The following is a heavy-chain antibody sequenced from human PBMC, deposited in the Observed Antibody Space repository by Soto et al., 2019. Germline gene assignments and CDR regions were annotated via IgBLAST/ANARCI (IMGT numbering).Heavy chain of an antibody. V-gene: IGHV3-33*01. D-gene: IGHD1-26*01. J-gene: IGHJ4*02. CDR1: GFTFSSYG. CDR3: AREGTSGNFDY. Sequence: QVQLVESGGGVVQPGRSLRLACAASGFTFSSYGMHWVRQAPGKGLEWVAVIWYDGSNKYYADSVKGRFTISRDNSKNTLYLQMNSLRAXXXXXXXCAREGTSGNFDYWGQGTLVTVSS. CDR2: IWYDGSNK.